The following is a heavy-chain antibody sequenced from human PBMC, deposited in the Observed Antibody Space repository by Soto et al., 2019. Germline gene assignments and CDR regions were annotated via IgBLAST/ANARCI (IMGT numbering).Heavy chain of an antibody. V-gene: IGHV1-3*01. Sequence: QVQLVQSGAEVKKPGASVKVSCKASGYTFTSYAMHWVRQAPGQRLEWMGWINAGNGNTKYSQKFQGRVTITRNTSASTAYMELSSLRSEDTAVYYCAGIVGGYDYIWGSYPDYWGQGTLVTVSS. CDR1: GYTFTSYA. CDR3: AGIVGGYDYIWGSYPDY. D-gene: IGHD3-16*02. J-gene: IGHJ4*02. CDR2: INAGNGNT.